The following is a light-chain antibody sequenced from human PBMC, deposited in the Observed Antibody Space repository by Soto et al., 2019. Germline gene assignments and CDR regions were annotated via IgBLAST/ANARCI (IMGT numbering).Light chain of an antibody. CDR2: GAS. CDR3: QQRSNWPAIT. J-gene: IGKJ5*01. Sequence: SPGERATLSCRASPSVPNYLAWYQQKPGQPPRLLIYGASKRATGFPARFSGSGSGTDFTLTISSLEPEDFAVYYCQQRSNWPAITFGQGTRLEIK. CDR1: PSVPNY. V-gene: IGKV3-11*01.